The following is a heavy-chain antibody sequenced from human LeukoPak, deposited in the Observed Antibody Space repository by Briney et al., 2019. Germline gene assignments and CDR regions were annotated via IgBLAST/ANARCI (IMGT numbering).Heavy chain of an antibody. CDR3: VMTTVVTNDPYFDY. CDR1: GYSISSGYY. J-gene: IGHJ4*02. Sequence: SETLSLTCTVSGYSISSGYYWGWIRQPPGKGLEWIGSIYHSGSTYYNPSLKSRVTISVDTSKNQFSLKLSSVTAADTALYYCVMTTVVTNDPYFDYWGRGTLVTVAS. CDR2: IYHSGST. D-gene: IGHD4-23*01. V-gene: IGHV4-38-2*02.